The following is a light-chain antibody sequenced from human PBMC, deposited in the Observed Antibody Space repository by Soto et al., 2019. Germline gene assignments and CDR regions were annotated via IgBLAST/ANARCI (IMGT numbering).Light chain of an antibody. CDR1: SSNIGAGYD. V-gene: IGLV1-40*01. J-gene: IGLJ3*02. CDR3: QSYDNSLSGWV. CDR2: TNN. Sequence: QPVLTQPPSVSGAPGQRVTISCTGSSSNIGAGYDVHWYQQVPGTAPKLLINTNNNRPSGVPDRFSGSKSGTSASLAITGLQAEDEADYYCQSYDNSLSGWVFGGGTKLTVL.